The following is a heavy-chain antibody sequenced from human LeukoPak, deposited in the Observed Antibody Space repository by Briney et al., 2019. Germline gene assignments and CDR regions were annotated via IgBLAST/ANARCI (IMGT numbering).Heavy chain of an antibody. V-gene: IGHV3-21*01. CDR2: ISSSSSYI. Sequence: GGSLRLSCAASGFTFSSYSMNWVRQAPGKGLEWVSSISSSSSYIYYADSVKGRFTISRDNAKNSVYLQMNSLRAEDTAVYYCARRGYCISTNCYTPHFDYWGQGTLVTVSS. J-gene: IGHJ4*02. D-gene: IGHD2-2*01. CDR3: ARRGYCISTNCYTPHFDY. CDR1: GFTFSSYS.